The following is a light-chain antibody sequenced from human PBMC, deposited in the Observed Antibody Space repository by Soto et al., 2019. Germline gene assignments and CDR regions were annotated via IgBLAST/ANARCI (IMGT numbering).Light chain of an antibody. CDR3: QQFSSYPLT. V-gene: IGKV3-20*01. J-gene: IGKJ4*01. Sequence: IVLTQSPGTLSLSPGERATLSCRASQSISRSLAWYQQKPGQAPRLLMYAASSRATGIPDRFSGGGSGTDFTLTISRLEPEDFAVYYCQQFSSYPLTFGGGTKVDIK. CDR2: AAS. CDR1: QSISRS.